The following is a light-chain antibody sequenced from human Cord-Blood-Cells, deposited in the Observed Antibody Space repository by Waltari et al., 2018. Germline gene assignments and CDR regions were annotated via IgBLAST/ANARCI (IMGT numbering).Light chain of an antibody. Sequence: QTVVTQEPSFSVSPGGTVTLTCGFSSGSVSTSYYPSWYPQTPGQAPRTLIYSTNTRSSGVPDRFSGSILGNKAALTITGAQADDESDYYCVLYIGSGMSVFGGGTKLTVL. V-gene: IGLV8-61*01. CDR1: SGSVSTSYY. CDR3: VLYIGSGMSV. CDR2: STN. J-gene: IGLJ2*01.